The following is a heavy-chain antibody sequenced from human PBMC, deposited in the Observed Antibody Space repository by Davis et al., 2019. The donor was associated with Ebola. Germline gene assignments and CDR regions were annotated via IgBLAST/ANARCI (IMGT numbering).Heavy chain of an antibody. CDR1: GGSFSGYY. CDR2: INHSGST. Sequence: SETLSLTCAVYGGSFSGYYWSWIRQPPGKGLEWIGEINHSGSTNYNPSLKSRVTISVDTSKNQFSLKLSSVTAADTAVYYCARLNGAVAIYWGQGTLVTVSS. D-gene: IGHD6-19*01. J-gene: IGHJ4*02. V-gene: IGHV4-34*01. CDR3: ARLNGAVAIY.